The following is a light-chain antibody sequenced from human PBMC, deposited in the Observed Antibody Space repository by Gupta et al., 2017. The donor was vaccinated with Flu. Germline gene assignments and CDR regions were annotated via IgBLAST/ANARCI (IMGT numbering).Light chain of an antibody. J-gene: IGLJ3*02. V-gene: IGLV3-21*02. Sequence: SYVLTQPPSVSVAPGQTARITCGGNDIGRKSVHWYQQRPGQAPVLVVYDDSGRPSGIPERLSGSNSGDTATLSISRGEAGDEADYYCPVGDRRRVHWVLGGGTKRTVL. CDR2: DDS. CDR1: DIGRKS. CDR3: PVGDRRRVHWV.